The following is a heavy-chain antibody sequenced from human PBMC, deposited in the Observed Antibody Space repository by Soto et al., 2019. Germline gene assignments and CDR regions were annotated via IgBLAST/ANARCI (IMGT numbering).Heavy chain of an antibody. CDR1: GVTFGDYA. Sequence: GGSLRLSCTVSGVTFGDYAMSWFRQAPGKGLEWVGFISSKASGGTTEYPASVKDRFTISRDDSRTIAYLQMDSLKTEDTAVYYCTVDYGDYVRSAIYWGQGTLVTVSS. D-gene: IGHD4-17*01. J-gene: IGHJ4*02. CDR2: ISSKASGGTT. V-gene: IGHV3-49*03. CDR3: TVDYGDYVRSAIY.